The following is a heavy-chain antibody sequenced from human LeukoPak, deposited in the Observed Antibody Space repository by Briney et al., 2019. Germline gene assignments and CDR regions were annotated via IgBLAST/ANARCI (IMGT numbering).Heavy chain of an antibody. CDR2: IYYSGST. V-gene: IGHV4-31*03. D-gene: IGHD3-3*01. Sequence: PSQTLSLTCTVSGGSISSGGYYWSWIRQHPGKGLEWIGYIYYSGSTYYNPSLKSRVTISVDTSKNQFSLKLSSVTAADTAVYYCARGQDYDFWSGGNYYGMDVWGQGTTVTVSS. CDR1: GGSISSGGYY. CDR3: ARGQDYDFWSGGNYYGMDV. J-gene: IGHJ6*02.